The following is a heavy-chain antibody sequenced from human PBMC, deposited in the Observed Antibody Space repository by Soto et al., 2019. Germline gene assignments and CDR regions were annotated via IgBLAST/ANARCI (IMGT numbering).Heavy chain of an antibody. Sequence: GGSLRLSCAASGFTFSSYGMHWVRQAPGKGLEWVAVISYDGSNKYYADSVKGRFTISRDNSKNTLYLQMNSLRAEDTAVYYCAKDLTRIQLWFPSPQQLVQDDYWGQGTLVTVSS. CDR3: AKDLTRIQLWFPSPQQLVQDDY. V-gene: IGHV3-30*18. CDR2: ISYDGSNK. CDR1: GFTFSSYG. J-gene: IGHJ4*02. D-gene: IGHD5-18*01.